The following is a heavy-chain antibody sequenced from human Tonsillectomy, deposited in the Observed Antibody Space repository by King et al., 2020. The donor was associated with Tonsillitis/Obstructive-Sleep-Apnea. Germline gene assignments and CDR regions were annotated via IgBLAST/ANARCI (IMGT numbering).Heavy chain of an antibody. CDR2: IDPSDSYT. V-gene: IGHV5-10-1*01. CDR3: ARLRRGADTVAKYSLDY. Sequence: VQLVESGAEVKKPGESLKISCKGSGFGFTIYWIGWVRKMPGKGLEWMGKIDPSDSYTNYSPSFQGHVTISADRSLSTAYLQWSSLKASDTAMYYCARLRRGADTVAKYSLDYWGQGTLVTVSS. CDR1: GFGFTIYW. J-gene: IGHJ4*02. D-gene: IGHD5-12*01.